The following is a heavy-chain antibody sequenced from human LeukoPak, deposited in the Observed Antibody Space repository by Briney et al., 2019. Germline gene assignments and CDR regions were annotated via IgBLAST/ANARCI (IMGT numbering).Heavy chain of an antibody. CDR3: AKVLFSFRSLEWFLKGYFDY. V-gene: IGHV3-30*02. D-gene: IGHD3-3*01. CDR2: IRYDGSNK. J-gene: IGHJ4*02. CDR1: GFTFSSYG. Sequence: GGSLRLSCASSGFTFSSYGMHWVRQAPGKGLEWVAFIRYDGSNKYYADSVKGRFTISRDNSKNTLYLQMNSLRAEDTAVCYCAKVLFSFRSLEWFLKGYFDYWGQGTLVTVSS.